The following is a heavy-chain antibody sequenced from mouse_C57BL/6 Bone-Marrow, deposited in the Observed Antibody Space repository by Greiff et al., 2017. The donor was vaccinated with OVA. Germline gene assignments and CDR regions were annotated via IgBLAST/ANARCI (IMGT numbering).Heavy chain of an antibody. Sequence: QVQLQQPGAELVRPGSSVKLSCKASGYTFTSYWMDWVKQRPGQGLEWIGNIYPSDSETHYNQKFKDKATLTVDISSSTAYMQLSSLTSEDSAVYYCARYEDYFDYWGKGTTLTVSS. V-gene: IGHV1-61*01. D-gene: IGHD2-12*01. CDR3: ARYEDYFDY. CDR1: GYTFTSYW. CDR2: IYPSDSET. J-gene: IGHJ2*01.